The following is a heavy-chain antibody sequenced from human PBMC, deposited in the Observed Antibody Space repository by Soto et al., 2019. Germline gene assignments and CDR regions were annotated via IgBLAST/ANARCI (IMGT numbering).Heavy chain of an antibody. V-gene: IGHV3-7*01. D-gene: IGHD3-9*01. Sequence: GGSLRLSCAASGFTFSSYWMSWVRQAPGKGLEWVANIKQDGSEKYYVDSVKGRFTISRDNAKNSLYLQMNSLRAEDTAVYYCARDRYDILTGSGTATFFFDYWGQGTLVTVSS. CDR1: GFTFSSYW. J-gene: IGHJ4*02. CDR3: ARDRYDILTGSGTATFFFDY. CDR2: IKQDGSEK.